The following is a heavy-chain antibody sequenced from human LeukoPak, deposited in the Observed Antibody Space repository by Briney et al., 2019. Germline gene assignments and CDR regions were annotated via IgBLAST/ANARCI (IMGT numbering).Heavy chain of an antibody. CDR2: INPNSGVT. CDR3: AKDQGGYGQFDY. Sequence: ASVKVSCKASGYTFSAYYIHWVRQAPGQGLEWMGWINPNSGVTNFAQKFQGRVTMTRDTSISTAYMELSRLRSDDTAMFYCAKDQGGYGQFDYWGQGTRVTVSS. D-gene: IGHD5-12*01. J-gene: IGHJ4*02. V-gene: IGHV1-2*02. CDR1: GYTFSAYY.